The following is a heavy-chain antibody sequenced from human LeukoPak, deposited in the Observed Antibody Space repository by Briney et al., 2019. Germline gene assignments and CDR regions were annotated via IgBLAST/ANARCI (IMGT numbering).Heavy chain of an antibody. CDR1: GFTFSSYA. V-gene: IGHV3-23*01. D-gene: IGHD3-22*01. Sequence: PGGSLRLSCAASGFTFSSYAMSWVRQAPGKGLEWVSAISGSGGSAYYADSVKGRFTISRDNSKNTLYLQMNSLRAEDTAVYYCAKVRAVYYVAEPFDYWGQGTLVTVSS. CDR2: ISGSGGSA. J-gene: IGHJ4*02. CDR3: AKVRAVYYVAEPFDY.